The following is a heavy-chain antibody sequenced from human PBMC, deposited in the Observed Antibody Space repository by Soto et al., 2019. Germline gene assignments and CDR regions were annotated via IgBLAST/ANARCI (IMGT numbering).Heavy chain of an antibody. D-gene: IGHD3-3*01. CDR1: GGSISSGGYY. Sequence: SETLSLTCTVSGGSISSGGYYWSWIRQHPGKGLEWIGYIYYSGSTYYNPSLKSRVTISVDTSKNQFSLKLSSVTAADTAVYYCARGSGYYDFWSGYSAPQGGMDVWGQGTTVTVS. CDR3: ARGSGYYDFWSGYSAPQGGMDV. J-gene: IGHJ6*02. CDR2: IYYSGST. V-gene: IGHV4-31*03.